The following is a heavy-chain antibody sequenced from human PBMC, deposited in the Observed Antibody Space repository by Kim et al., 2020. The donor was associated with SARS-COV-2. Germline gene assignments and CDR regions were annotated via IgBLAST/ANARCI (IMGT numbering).Heavy chain of an antibody. D-gene: IGHD3-10*01. V-gene: IGHV3-21*01. Sequence: IYYADSVKGRCTISRDNARNSVYLQMNSRCVDDTAVYYCAGGWLGQVGDYWGQGTRVTVSS. CDR2: I. J-gene: IGHJ4*02. CDR3: AGGWLGQVGDY.